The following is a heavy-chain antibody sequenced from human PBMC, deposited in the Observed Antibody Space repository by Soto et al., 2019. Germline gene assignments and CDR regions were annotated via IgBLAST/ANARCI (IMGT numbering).Heavy chain of an antibody. Sequence: GESLKISCAASGFTVSSNYMSWVRQAPGKGQEWVSVIYSGGSTYYADSVKGRFTISRDNSKNTLYLQMNSLRAEDTAVYYCARGLGYSSGWYAFDIWGQGTMVTVSS. D-gene: IGHD6-19*01. V-gene: IGHV3-53*01. CDR2: IYSGGST. J-gene: IGHJ3*02. CDR3: ARGLGYSSGWYAFDI. CDR1: GFTVSSNY.